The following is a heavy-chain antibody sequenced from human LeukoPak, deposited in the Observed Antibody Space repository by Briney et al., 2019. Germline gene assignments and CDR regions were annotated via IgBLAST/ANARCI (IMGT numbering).Heavy chain of an antibody. Sequence: GGSLRLSCAASGFTFSSYAMSWVRQAPGKGLEWVSAISGSDGSTYYADSVKGRFTISRDNSKNTLYLRMNSLRAEDTAVYYCAKAQSRIVGATIFDYWGQGTLVTVSS. J-gene: IGHJ4*02. CDR3: AKAQSRIVGATIFDY. D-gene: IGHD1-26*01. CDR1: GFTFSSYA. CDR2: ISGSDGST. V-gene: IGHV3-23*01.